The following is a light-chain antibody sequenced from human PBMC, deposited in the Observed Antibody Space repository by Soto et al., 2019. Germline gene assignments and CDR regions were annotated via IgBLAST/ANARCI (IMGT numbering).Light chain of an antibody. CDR2: EVS. V-gene: IGLV2-8*01. CDR1: SSDVGGYNY. CDR3: SSYAGSNTVV. Sequence: QPVLTQPPSASGSPGQSVTISCTGTSSDVGGYNYVSWYQQHPGKAPKLMIYEVSKRPSGVPDRFSGSKSGNTASLTVSGLQAEDEADYYCSSYAGSNTVVFGGGTKVTVL. J-gene: IGLJ2*01.